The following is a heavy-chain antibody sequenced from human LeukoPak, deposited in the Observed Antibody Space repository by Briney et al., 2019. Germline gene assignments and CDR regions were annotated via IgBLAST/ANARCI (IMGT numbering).Heavy chain of an antibody. CDR3: AREAYCSSTSCYAYYYYYGMDV. CDR1: GGSFSGYY. CDR2: INHSGST. V-gene: IGHV4-34*01. D-gene: IGHD2-2*01. Sequence: PSETLSLTRAVYGGSFSGYYWSWIRQPPGKGLEWIGEINHSGSTNYNPSLKSRVTISVDTSKNQFSLKLSSVTAADTAVYYCAREAYCSSTSCYAYYYYYGMDVWGQGTTVTVSS. J-gene: IGHJ6*02.